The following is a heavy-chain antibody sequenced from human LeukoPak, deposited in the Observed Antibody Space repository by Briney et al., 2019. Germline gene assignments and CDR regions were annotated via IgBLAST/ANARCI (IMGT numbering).Heavy chain of an antibody. CDR2: INPNSGGT. CDR3: ARASTVMYYYDSSGLIARDY. J-gene: IGHJ4*02. D-gene: IGHD3-22*01. Sequence: GASVKVSCKASGYTFTGYYMHWVRQAPGQGLEWMGRINPNSGGTNYAQKFQGRVTMTRDTSISTAYMELSRLRSDDTAVYYCARASTVMYYYDSSGLIARDYWGQGTLVTVSS. V-gene: IGHV1-2*06. CDR1: GYTFTGYY.